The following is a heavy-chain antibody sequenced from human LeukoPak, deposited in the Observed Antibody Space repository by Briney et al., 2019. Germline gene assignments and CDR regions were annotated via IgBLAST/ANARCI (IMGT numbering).Heavy chain of an antibody. V-gene: IGHV1-8*01. CDR2: MNPNSGNT. J-gene: IGHJ6*03. CDR3: ARGGPWALYYYMDV. CDR1: GYTFTSYD. Sequence: ASVKVSCKASGYTFTSYDINWVRQATGQGLAWMGWMNPNSGNTDYAQKFQGRVTMTRNTSISTAYMELSSLRSEDTAVYYCARGGPWALYYYMDVWGKGTTVTVSS.